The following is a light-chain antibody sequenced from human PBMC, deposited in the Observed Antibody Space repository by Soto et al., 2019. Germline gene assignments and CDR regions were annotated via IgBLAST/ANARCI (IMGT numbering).Light chain of an antibody. Sequence: QSVLTQPASVSGSPGQSITISCTGTSSDVGGYNYVSWYQQRPGKAPKLMIYDVNNRPSGVSNRFSASKSGNTASLTISGLQAEDEAEYYCSSYSSTTTLVFGGGTKLTVL. J-gene: IGLJ3*02. V-gene: IGLV2-14*01. CDR3: SSYSSTTTLV. CDR2: DVN. CDR1: SSDVGGYNY.